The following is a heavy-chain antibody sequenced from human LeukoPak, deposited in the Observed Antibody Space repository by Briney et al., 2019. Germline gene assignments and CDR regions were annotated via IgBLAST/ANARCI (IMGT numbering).Heavy chain of an antibody. CDR3: ARGSDCSGGSCYSYWYLDL. J-gene: IGHJ2*01. V-gene: IGHV3-74*01. CDR2: INSDGSST. Sequence: PGGSLRLSCAASGFTFSSYWMHWVRQAPGKGLVWVSRINSDGSSTSYADSVKGRFTISRDNAKNTLYLQMNSLRAEDTAMYYCARGSDCSGGSCYSYWYLDLWGRGTLVTVSS. D-gene: IGHD2-15*01. CDR1: GFTFSSYW.